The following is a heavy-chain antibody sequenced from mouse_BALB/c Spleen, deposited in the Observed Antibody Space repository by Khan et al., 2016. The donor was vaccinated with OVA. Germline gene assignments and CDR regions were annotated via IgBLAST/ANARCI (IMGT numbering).Heavy chain of an antibody. V-gene: IGHV9-3-1*01. CDR2: INTYTGEP. Sequence: QIQLVQSGPELKKPGETVKISCKASGYTFTNYGMNWVKQAPGKGLKWMGWINTYTGEPTYADDFKGRFAFSLETSASTAYLQINNLKNEDTATYCCARMRPYRYFDVGGAGTTVTVSA. CDR1: GYTFTNYG. J-gene: IGHJ1*01. CDR3: ARMRPYRYFDV.